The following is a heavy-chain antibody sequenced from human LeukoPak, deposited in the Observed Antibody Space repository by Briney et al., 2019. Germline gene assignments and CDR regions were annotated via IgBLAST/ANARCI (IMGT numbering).Heavy chain of an antibody. J-gene: IGHJ4*02. Sequence: ASVKVSCKVSGYTLTELSMHWVRQAPGEGLEWMGGFDPEGGETIYAQKFQGRVTMTEDTSTDTAYMELSSETSGDMAVYFCATVIRLIPSSGWYDYWGQGTLVTVSS. D-gene: IGHD6-19*01. CDR1: GYTLTELS. CDR3: ATVIRLIPSSGWYDY. CDR2: FDPEGGET. V-gene: IGHV1-24*01.